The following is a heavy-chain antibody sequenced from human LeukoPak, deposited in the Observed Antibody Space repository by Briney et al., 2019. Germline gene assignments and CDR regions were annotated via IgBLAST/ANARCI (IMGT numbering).Heavy chain of an antibody. V-gene: IGHV4-4*07. Sequence: SETLSLTCSVSDGPISNYYWSWIRQPAGKGLEWIGRIYPSGSTNYKPSLKSRVTMSIDKSKNQFSLKLSSVTAADTAVYYCAREREGIVIVPPARGAFDIWGQGTMVTVSS. J-gene: IGHJ3*02. D-gene: IGHD2-2*01. CDR3: AREREGIVIVPPARGAFDI. CDR1: DGPISNYY. CDR2: IYPSGST.